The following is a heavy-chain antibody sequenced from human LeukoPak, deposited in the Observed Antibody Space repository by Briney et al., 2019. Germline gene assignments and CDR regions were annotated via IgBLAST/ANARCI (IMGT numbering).Heavy chain of an antibody. J-gene: IGHJ3*02. Sequence: PSETLSLTCDVKGGSLSGSYWTWIRQSPEKRLEWIGEINHSGSTNYNPSLKSRVTISVDTSKNQFSLRLNSVTAADTAVYYCARGSPYNDYGDYAFDIWGQGTMVTVSS. V-gene: IGHV4-34*01. CDR3: ARGSPYNDYGDYAFDI. D-gene: IGHD4-17*01. CDR2: INHSGST. CDR1: GGSLSGSY.